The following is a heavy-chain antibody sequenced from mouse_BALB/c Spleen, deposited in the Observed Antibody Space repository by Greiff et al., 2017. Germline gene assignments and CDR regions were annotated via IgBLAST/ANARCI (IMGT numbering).Heavy chain of an antibody. Sequence: DVKLVESGGGLVQPGGSRKLSCAASGFTFSSFGMHWVRQAPEKGLEWVAYISSGSSTIYYADTVKGRFTISRDNPKNTLFLQMTSLRSEDTAMYYCARSRITPYAMDYWGQGTSVTVSS. J-gene: IGHJ4*01. CDR2: ISSGSSTI. V-gene: IGHV5-17*02. CDR3: ARSRITPYAMDY. D-gene: IGHD2-4*01. CDR1: GFTFSSFG.